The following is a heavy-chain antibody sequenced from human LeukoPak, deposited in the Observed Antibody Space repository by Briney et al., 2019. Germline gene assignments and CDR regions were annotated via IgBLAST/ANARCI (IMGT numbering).Heavy chain of an antibody. CDR3: ARATIFGVVIGPFDY. CDR2: IYPGDSDT. V-gene: IGHV5-51*01. D-gene: IGHD3-3*01. Sequence: GESLKISFKGSGYSFTSYWIGWVRQMPGKGLEWMGIIYPGDSDTRYSPSFQGQVTISADKSISTAYLQWSSLKASDTAMYYCARATIFGVVIGPFDYWGQGTLVTVSS. J-gene: IGHJ4*02. CDR1: GYSFTSYW.